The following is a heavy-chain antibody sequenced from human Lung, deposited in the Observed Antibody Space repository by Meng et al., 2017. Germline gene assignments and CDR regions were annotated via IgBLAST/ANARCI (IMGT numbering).Heavy chain of an antibody. V-gene: IGHV3-23*01. Sequence: EVQLLESGGGLVQPGGSLRLSCAASGFTFSNYAMSWVRQAPEKGLEWVSATAATDGGTYHAASVRGRFTISRDNSKNPLSLQMNSLRADDTAIYYCARGTRVSCTGVICYPFDFLGQGTLVTVSS. D-gene: IGHD2-8*02. J-gene: IGHJ4*02. CDR2: TAATDGGT. CDR3: ARGTRVSCTGVICYPFDF. CDR1: GFTFSNYA.